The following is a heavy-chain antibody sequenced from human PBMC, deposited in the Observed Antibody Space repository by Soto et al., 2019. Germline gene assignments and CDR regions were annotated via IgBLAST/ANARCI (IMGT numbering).Heavy chain of an antibody. Sequence: EMQLLESGGGLVQAGGSLRLSCAASGFTVSSYALNWVRQAPGKGLEWVSGISASTYYADSVKGRFTISRDTSKNTLYLKMNSLRAEDTAIYFCAIRMYSTRWYYLDYWGQGTLVTVSS. D-gene: IGHD6-13*01. V-gene: IGHV3-23*01. CDR3: AIRMYSTRWYYLDY. J-gene: IGHJ4*02. CDR1: GFTVSSYA. CDR2: ISAST.